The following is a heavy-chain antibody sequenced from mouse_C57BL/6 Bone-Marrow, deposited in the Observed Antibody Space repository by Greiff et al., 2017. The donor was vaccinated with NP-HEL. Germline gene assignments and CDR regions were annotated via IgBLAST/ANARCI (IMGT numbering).Heavy chain of an antibody. CDR2: ISSGGSYT. J-gene: IGHJ3*01. V-gene: IGHV5-6*01. CDR1: GFTFSSYG. Sequence: EVMLVESGGDLVKPGGSLKLSCAASGFTFSSYGMSWVRQTPDKRLEWVATISSGGSYTYYPDSVKGRFTISRDNAKNTLYLQMRSLKSEDTAMYYCASPITTVVGRFAYWGQGTLVTVSA. D-gene: IGHD1-1*01. CDR3: ASPITTVVGRFAY.